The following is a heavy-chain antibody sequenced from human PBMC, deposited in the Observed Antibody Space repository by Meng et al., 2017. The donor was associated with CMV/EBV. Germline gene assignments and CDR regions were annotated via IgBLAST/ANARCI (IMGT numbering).Heavy chain of an antibody. V-gene: IGHV4-4*07. CDR3: ARDLGAAADPNWFDP. CDR1: GGSISSYY. CDR2: IYTSGST. J-gene: IGHJ5*02. D-gene: IGHD6-13*01. Sequence: VSGGSISSYYWSWIRQPAGTGLEWIGRIYTSGSTNYNPSLKSRVTMSVDTSKNQFSLKLSSVTAADTAVYYCARDLGAAADPNWFDPWGQGTLVTVSS.